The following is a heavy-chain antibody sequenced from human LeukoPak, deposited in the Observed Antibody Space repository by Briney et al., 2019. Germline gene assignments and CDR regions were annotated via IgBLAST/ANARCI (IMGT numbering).Heavy chain of an antibody. V-gene: IGHV4-59*08. CDR2: IYYSGST. Sequence: SETLSLTCTVSGGSISSYYWSWIRQPPGKGLEWIGYIYYSGSTNYNPSLKSRVTMSVDTSGNQFSLKLSSVTAADTAVYYCARHDEIAVFRNGLDVWGQGTTVTVS. CDR1: GGSISSYY. CDR3: ARHDEIAVFRNGLDV. J-gene: IGHJ6*02. D-gene: IGHD6-19*01.